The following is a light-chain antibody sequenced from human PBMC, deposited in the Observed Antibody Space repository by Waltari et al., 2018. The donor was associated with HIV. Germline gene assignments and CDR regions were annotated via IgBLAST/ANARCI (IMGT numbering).Light chain of an antibody. V-gene: IGKV1-27*01. CDR3: QKYNSVVS. CDR1: QDIRHY. Sequence: DFQMTQSPSSLSAFVGERVTITCRASQDIRHYVAWYQQKAGRVPKLLIHSASTLQSGVPSRFSGSTSGTEFTLTINSLQPDDVATYYCQKYNSVVSFGGGTKVEI. CDR2: SAS. J-gene: IGKJ4*01.